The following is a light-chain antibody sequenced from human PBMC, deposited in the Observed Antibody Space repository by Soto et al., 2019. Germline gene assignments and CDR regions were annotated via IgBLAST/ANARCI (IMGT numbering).Light chain of an antibody. V-gene: IGKV1-5*01. J-gene: IGKJ1*01. Sequence: DIQMTQSPSTLSASLGDRVTITCRASQSISSWLAWYQQKPGKAPKLLIYDASSLESGVPSRFSGSGSGTEFTLTISSLQPDDFATYYCQQYNSYSRTFGQGTKADIK. CDR2: DAS. CDR3: QQYNSYSRT. CDR1: QSISSW.